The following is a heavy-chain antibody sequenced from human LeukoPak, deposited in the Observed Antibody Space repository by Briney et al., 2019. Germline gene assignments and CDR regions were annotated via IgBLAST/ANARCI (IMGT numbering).Heavy chain of an antibody. Sequence: GGSPRLSCAASGFSFRTYWMTWVRQAPGKGPEWEAKIKPDGPVKYFVDSVKGRFTISRDNAKNSLYLQMHSLRVEDTGVYYCAREVIMVRGVTLDFWGQGSLVTVSS. V-gene: IGHV3-7*01. CDR2: IKPDGPVK. CDR3: AREVIMVRGVTLDF. D-gene: IGHD3-10*01. J-gene: IGHJ4*02. CDR1: GFSFRTYW.